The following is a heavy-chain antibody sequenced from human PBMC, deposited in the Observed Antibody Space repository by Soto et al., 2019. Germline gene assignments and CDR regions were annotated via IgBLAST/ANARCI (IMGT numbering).Heavy chain of an antibody. D-gene: IGHD2-15*01. Sequence: SETLSLTCTISGASISSYYWSWIRQPPRKGQKWIGYIYYSGSTNYNPSLKSRTTITVATSKHHISLNLTSVTDSHTAVSYFTTSSGGTLPDYYGMDVWGQGTTVTVSS. CDR2: IYYSGST. CDR1: GASISSYY. J-gene: IGHJ6*02. V-gene: IGHV4-59*08. CDR3: TTSSGGTLPDYYGMDV.